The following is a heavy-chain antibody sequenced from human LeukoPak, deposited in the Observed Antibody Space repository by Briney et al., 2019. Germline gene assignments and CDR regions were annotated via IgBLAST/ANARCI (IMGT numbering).Heavy chain of an antibody. Sequence: GGSLRLSCAASGFTFSGSAMHWVRQASGKGLEWVGRIRSKANSYATAYAASVKGRFTISRDDSKNTTYLQMNSLETEDTAMYFCTRPSFDPWGQGTLLTVSS. J-gene: IGHJ5*02. CDR3: TRPSFDP. CDR2: IRSKANSYAT. V-gene: IGHV3-73*01. CDR1: GFTFSGSA.